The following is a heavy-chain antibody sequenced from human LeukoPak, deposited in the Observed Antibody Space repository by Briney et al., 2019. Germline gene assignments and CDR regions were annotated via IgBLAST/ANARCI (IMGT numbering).Heavy chain of an antibody. V-gene: IGHV3-23*01. CDR3: ARDGRNGESDY. D-gene: IGHD3-10*01. CDR2: IGSSGGGI. CDR1: GFTFSTYT. Sequence: GGSLRLSCAASGFTFSTYTMYWVRHPPGKRLEWVSIIGSSGGGIHYADSVKGRFTISRDNSKNALYLQMNSLRVEDTAVYYCARDGRNGESDYWGQGTLDTVSS. J-gene: IGHJ4*02.